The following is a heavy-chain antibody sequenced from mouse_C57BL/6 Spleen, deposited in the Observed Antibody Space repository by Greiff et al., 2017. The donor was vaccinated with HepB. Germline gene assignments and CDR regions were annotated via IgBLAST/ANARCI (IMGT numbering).Heavy chain of an antibody. Sequence: VHVKQSGAELVRPGASVKLSCTASGFNIKDDYMHWVKQRPEQGLEWIGWIDPENGDTEYASKFQGKATITAYTSSNTAYLQLSSLTSEDTAVYYCTNRAMDYWGQGTSVTVSS. V-gene: IGHV14-4*01. J-gene: IGHJ4*01. CDR2: IDPENGDT. CDR3: TNRAMDY. CDR1: GFNIKDDY.